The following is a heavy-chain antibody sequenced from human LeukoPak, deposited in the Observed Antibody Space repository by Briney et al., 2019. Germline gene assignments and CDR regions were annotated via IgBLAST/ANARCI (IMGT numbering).Heavy chain of an antibody. CDR2: IKQGGSEN. CDR1: GFTFRNFW. D-gene: IGHD6-13*01. CDR3: ASKENVAAAGRYGMDV. V-gene: IGHV3-7*03. Sequence: PGGSLRLSCTASGFTFRNFWMSWVRQAPGKGLEWVANIKQGGSENYYVDSVKGRFTISRDDAKNTLYLQMNSLRAEDTAVYYCASKENVAAAGRYGMDVWGQGTTVTVSS. J-gene: IGHJ6*02.